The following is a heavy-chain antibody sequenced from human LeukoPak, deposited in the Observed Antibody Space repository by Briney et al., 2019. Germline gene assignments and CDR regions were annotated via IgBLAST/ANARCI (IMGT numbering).Heavy chain of an antibody. CDR3: ATRGPRYYGMDV. CDR2: IYYIGST. V-gene: IGHV4-39*01. D-gene: IGHD3-16*01. CDR1: GGSISSSSFY. Sequence: SETLSLTCTVSGGSISSSSFYWGWIRQPPGKGLEWIGSIYYIGSTYYNPSLKSRVTISVDTSKNQFSLKLSSVTAADTAVYYCATRGPRYYGMDVWGQGTTVTVSS. J-gene: IGHJ6*02.